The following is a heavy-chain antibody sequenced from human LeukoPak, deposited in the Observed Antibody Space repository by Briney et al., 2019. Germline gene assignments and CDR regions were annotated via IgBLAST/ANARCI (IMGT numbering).Heavy chain of an antibody. D-gene: IGHD6-13*01. Sequence: ASVKISCKASGYTFTSNHIHCVRQAPGQGLEWMGVINPSGDSTSYAQKFQGRVTMTRDTSTTTVYMELSSLRSEDTAIYYCAKLAASETGEGSWGQGTLVTVSS. CDR1: GYTFTSNH. CDR3: AKLAASETGEGS. J-gene: IGHJ5*02. CDR2: INPSGDST. V-gene: IGHV1-46*01.